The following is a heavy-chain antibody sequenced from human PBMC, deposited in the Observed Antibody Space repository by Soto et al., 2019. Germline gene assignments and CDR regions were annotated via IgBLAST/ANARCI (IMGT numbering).Heavy chain of an antibody. D-gene: IGHD1-1*01. J-gene: IGHJ5*02. V-gene: IGHV4-4*02. CDR2: IYHSGAT. Sequence: QVQLQESGPGMVKPSGTLSLTCAVSGGSISSRNWWSWVRQPPGKGLEWIGEIYHSGATNYNPSLESRVTISLDKSKNHFSLQLTSATAADTAVYYCASVPPAYTSRLDPWGQGILVSVSS. CDR3: ASVPPAYTSRLDP. CDR1: GGSISSRNW.